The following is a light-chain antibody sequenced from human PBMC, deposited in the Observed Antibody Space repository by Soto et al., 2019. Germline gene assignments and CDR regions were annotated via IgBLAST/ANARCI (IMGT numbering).Light chain of an antibody. Sequence: QSVLTQPASVSGSPGQSITISCTGTSSDVGGYNYVSWYQQHPGKAPKLLIYDVSNRPSGVSNRFSGSKSGNTASLTISVLQAEDEADYYCSSYTSSSTIGVFGGGTKLTVL. J-gene: IGLJ2*01. CDR1: SSDVGGYNY. V-gene: IGLV2-14*01. CDR3: SSYTSSSTIGV. CDR2: DVS.